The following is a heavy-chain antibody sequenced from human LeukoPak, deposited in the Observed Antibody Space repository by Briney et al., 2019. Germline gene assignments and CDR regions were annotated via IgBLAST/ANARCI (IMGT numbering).Heavy chain of an antibody. CDR3: AKERGYGYNHIDY. D-gene: IGHD5-24*01. V-gene: IGHV3-23*01. Sequence: EGSLRLSCEASGFPFSSYAMNWVRQAPGKGLEWVSTISGSGGSTYYADSVKGRFTISRDKSKNTVYLQMNSLRAEDTAVYYCAKERGYGYNHIDYWGQGTLVTVSS. J-gene: IGHJ4*02. CDR2: ISGSGGST. CDR1: GFPFSSYA.